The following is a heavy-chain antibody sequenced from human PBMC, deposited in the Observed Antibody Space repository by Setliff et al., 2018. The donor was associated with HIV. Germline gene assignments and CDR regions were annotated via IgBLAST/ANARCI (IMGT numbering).Heavy chain of an antibody. CDR1: GYTFTAYY. Sequence: GASVKVSCKASGYTFTAYYIHWVRQAPGQGPEWMGWISPHSGATNYAQKFQGRVTLTRDASITTAYMELNSLRSDDTAMYYCARDRLYCSRGSCYPNWFDSWGQGTLVTVSS. J-gene: IGHJ5*01. V-gene: IGHV1-2*02. CDR3: ARDRLYCSRGSCYPNWFDS. CDR2: ISPHSGAT. D-gene: IGHD2-15*01.